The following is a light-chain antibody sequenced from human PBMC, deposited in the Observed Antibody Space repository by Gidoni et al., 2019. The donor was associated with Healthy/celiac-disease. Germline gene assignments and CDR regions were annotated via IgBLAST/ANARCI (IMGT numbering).Light chain of an antibody. J-gene: IGKJ5*01. Sequence: EIVLPQSPATLSLSPGERATLSCRASQSVSSYLAWYQQKPGQAPRLLIYDASNRATGIPARFSGSGSGTDCTLTISSLEPEDFAVYYCQQRSNWGITFXXXTRLEIK. CDR2: DAS. CDR1: QSVSSY. CDR3: QQRSNWGIT. V-gene: IGKV3-11*01.